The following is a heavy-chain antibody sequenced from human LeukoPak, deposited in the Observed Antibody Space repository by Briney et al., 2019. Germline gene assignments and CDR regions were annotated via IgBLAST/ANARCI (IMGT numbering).Heavy chain of an antibody. V-gene: IGHV3-53*01. CDR1: GFTVSSNY. D-gene: IGHD5-18*01. J-gene: IGHJ4*02. CDR2: IYSGGST. Sequence: PGGSLRLSCAASGFTVSSNYMSWVRQAPGKGLEWVSVIYSGGSTYYADSVKGRFTISRDNAKNSLYLQMNSLRAEGTAVYYCARDRSLGVDTAMMYYFDYWGQGTLVTVSS. CDR3: ARDRSLGVDTAMMYYFDY.